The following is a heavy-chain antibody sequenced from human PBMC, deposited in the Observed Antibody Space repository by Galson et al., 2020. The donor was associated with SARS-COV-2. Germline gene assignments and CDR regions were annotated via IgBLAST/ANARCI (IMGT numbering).Heavy chain of an antibody. Sequence: TGGSLRLSCAASGFTFSNAWMSWFRQSPGKGLEWVGRIKSKTDGGTTDYAATVKGRFTISRDDSKNTLYLQMNSLKTEDTAVYYGTTEYYYDSSGYYSFDYWGQGTLVTVSS. J-gene: IGHJ4*02. CDR3: TTEYYYDSSGYYSFDY. CDR2: IKSKTDGGTT. D-gene: IGHD3-22*01. V-gene: IGHV3-15*01. CDR1: GFTFSNAW.